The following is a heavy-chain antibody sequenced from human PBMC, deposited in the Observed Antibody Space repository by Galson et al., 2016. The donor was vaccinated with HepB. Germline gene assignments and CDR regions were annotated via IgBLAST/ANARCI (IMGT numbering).Heavy chain of an antibody. V-gene: IGHV4-61*01. CDR2: VYHSGST. D-gene: IGHD3-10*02. J-gene: IGHJ3*02. CDR1: GGSVSSGSYY. CDR3: ARHSYANVLGGDAFDI. Sequence: ETLSLTCTVSGGSVSSGSYYWRWIRQPPGEGLEWIGYVYHSGSTNQNPSLKSRVTIALDPSKSQISLRLTSVTAADTAVYFCARHSYANVLGGDAFDIWGHGTMVTVSS.